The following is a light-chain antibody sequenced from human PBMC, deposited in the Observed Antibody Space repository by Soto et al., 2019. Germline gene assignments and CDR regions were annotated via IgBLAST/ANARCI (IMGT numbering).Light chain of an antibody. CDR3: SSYTGNSTLV. Sequence: QSALTQPASVSGSPGQSITISCTGTSSDVGGYNYVSWYQQHPGKAPKFMIYEVSNRPSGVSNRFSGSKSGNTASLTISGLQAEDEADYYCSSYTGNSTLVFGGGTKLTVL. CDR1: SSDVGGYNY. V-gene: IGLV2-14*01. CDR2: EVS. J-gene: IGLJ2*01.